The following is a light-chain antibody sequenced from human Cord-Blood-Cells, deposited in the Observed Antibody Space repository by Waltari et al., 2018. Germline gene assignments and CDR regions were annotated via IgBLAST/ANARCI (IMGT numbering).Light chain of an antibody. CDR1: SLRSYY. Sequence: SSELTQDPAVSVALGQTVRITCQGDSLRSYYASWYQQKPGQAPVLVIYGKNNRPSGIPDRFSGSSSGTTASLTITGAQAEEEADYYCNSRDSSGNHLGVFGGGTKLTVL. CDR2: GKN. J-gene: IGLJ2*01. CDR3: NSRDSSGNHLGV. V-gene: IGLV3-19*01.